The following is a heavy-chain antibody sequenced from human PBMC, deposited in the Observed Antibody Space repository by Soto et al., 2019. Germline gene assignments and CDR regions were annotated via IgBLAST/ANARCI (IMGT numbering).Heavy chain of an antibody. Sequence: PSETLSLTCAVSGGSISSGGYSWSWIRQPPGKCLEWIGYIYHSGSTYYNPSLKSRVTISVDRSKNQFSLKLSSVTAADTAVYYCARAWATMVRGVIIIGWFDPWGQGTLVTVSS. CDR3: ARAWATMVRGVIIIGWFDP. CDR1: GGSISSGGYS. J-gene: IGHJ5*02. V-gene: IGHV4-30-2*01. D-gene: IGHD3-10*01. CDR2: IYHSGST.